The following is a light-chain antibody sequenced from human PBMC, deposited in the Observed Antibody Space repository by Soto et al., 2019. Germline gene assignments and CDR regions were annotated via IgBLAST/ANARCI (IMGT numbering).Light chain of an antibody. V-gene: IGLV2-14*01. CDR3: SSYTTSGTRV. CDR1: TSDVGGYSF. Sequence: QSALTQPASVSGSPGQSITISCTGTTSDVGGYSFVSWYQLHPGKAPKLMIYEVSNRPSGVSNRFSGSKSGNTASLTISGLQAEDESDYYCSSYTTSGTRVFGTGTELTV. CDR2: EVS. J-gene: IGLJ1*01.